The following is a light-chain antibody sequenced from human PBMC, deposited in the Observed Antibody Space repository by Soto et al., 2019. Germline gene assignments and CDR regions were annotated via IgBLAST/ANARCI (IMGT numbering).Light chain of an antibody. CDR2: DVS. CDR1: SSDVGNYDY. J-gene: IGLJ1*01. V-gene: IGLV2-11*01. CDR3: CSYAGSYTYYV. Sequence: HSVLTQPRSVSGSLGQSVTISCTGTSSDVGNYDYVSWYQQHPGKAPKLMIYDVSKRPSGVPDRFSGSKSGNTASLTISGLQAEDEADYYCCSYAGSYTYYVFGTGTKVTV.